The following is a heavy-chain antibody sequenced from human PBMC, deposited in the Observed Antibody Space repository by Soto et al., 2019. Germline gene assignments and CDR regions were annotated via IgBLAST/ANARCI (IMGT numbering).Heavy chain of an antibody. CDR3: ARDMGSHSQFIFEY. CDR1: GFNFDVYA. D-gene: IGHD3-10*01. V-gene: IGHV3-30-3*01. J-gene: IGHJ4*02. Sequence: QVQLVESGGGVVQPGRSLRLSCAASGFNFDVYAMHWVRQAPGKGLEWVAIISYDGGNEYYADSVKSRFTISRDNSRNTLFLQMNSLRAEDTAVYYCARDMGSHSQFIFEYWGQGALVTVSS. CDR2: ISYDGGNE.